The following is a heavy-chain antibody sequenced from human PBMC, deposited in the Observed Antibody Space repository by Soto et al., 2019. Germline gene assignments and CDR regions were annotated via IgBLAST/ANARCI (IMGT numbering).Heavy chain of an antibody. CDR3: ARGNVVVAALDY. CDR2: INHSGST. D-gene: IGHD2-15*01. V-gene: IGHV4-34*01. J-gene: IGHJ4*02. CDR1: GGSFSGYY. Sequence: PSETLSLTCAVYGGSFSGYYWSWIRQTPGKGLEWIGEINHSGSTNYNPSLKSRVTISVDTSKNQFSLKLSSVTAADTAVYYCARGNVVVAALDYWGKGPLVTVSS.